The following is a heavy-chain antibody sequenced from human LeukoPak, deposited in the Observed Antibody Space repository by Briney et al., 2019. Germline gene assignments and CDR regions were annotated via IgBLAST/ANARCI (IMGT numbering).Heavy chain of an antibody. CDR1: GYSFTSYW. Sequence: GESLKMSCKASGYSFTSYWIGWVRQMPGKGLEWMGIIDPSDSETRYTPSFQGQVTISVDKSLTTAYLQWNSLKASDTAMYYCARQTAMGRSGDYWGQGTLVTVSS. V-gene: IGHV5-51*01. CDR2: IDPSDSET. D-gene: IGHD5-18*01. J-gene: IGHJ4*02. CDR3: ARQTAMGRSGDY.